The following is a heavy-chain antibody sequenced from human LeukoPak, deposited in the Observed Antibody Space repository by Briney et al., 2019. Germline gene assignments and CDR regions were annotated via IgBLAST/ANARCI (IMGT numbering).Heavy chain of an antibody. CDR2: ISAYNGNT. V-gene: IGHV1-18*01. D-gene: IGHD3-10*01. J-gene: IGHJ6*02. Sequence: ASVKVSCKASGYTFTSYGISWVRQAPGQGLEWMGWISAYNGNTNYAQKLQGRVTTTTDTSTSTAYMELRSLRSDDTAVYYCARALYYYGSGSYYTSPNYYGMDVWGQGTTVTVSS. CDR1: GYTFTSYG. CDR3: ARALYYYGSGSYYTSPNYYGMDV.